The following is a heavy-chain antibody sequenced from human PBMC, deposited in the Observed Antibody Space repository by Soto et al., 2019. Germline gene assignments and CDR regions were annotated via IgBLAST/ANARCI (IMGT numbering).Heavy chain of an antibody. Sequence: SETLSLTCAVYGECFSGYYCSWIRQPPGKGLEWIGEINHSGSTNYNPSLKSRVTISVDTSKNQFSLKLSSVTAADTAVYYCARSMEVGVYFDYRGQGTLVTVSS. CDR2: INHSGST. D-gene: IGHD2-8*01. CDR3: ARSMEVGVYFDY. V-gene: IGHV4-34*01. CDR1: GECFSGYY. J-gene: IGHJ4*02.